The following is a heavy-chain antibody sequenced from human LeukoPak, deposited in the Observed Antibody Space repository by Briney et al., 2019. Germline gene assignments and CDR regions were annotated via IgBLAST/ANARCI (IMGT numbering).Heavy chain of an antibody. J-gene: IGHJ4*02. CDR3: ARVWTDSGSYYDDRGAFDY. CDR1: GGSISRSSYY. D-gene: IGHD1-26*01. CDR2: IYYSGST. V-gene: IGHV4-39*07. Sequence: SQTLSLTCTVSGGSISRSSYYWGWIRQPPGKGLGWIGSIYYSGSTYYNPSLKSRVTMSVDTSKNQFSLKLSSVTAADTAVYYCARVWTDSGSYYDDRGAFDYWGQGTLVTVSS.